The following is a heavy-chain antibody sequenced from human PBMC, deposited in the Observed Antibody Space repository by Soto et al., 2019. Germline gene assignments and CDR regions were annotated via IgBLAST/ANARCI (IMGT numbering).Heavy chain of an antibody. V-gene: IGHV3-23*01. D-gene: IGHD4-4*01. CDR2: ISGSGDNT. CDR1: GFTLSTYA. CDR3: AKTRPRNPYSSAWDRLGLDY. J-gene: IGHJ4*02. Sequence: EVQLLESGGGLVQPGGSLRLSCAASGFTLSTYAMSWVRQAPGKGLQWVSVISGSGDNTYYADSVKGRFTISRDNSKNTLYLQMNSLRAEDTAVYYCAKTRPRNPYSSAWDRLGLDYWGQGTLVTVSS.